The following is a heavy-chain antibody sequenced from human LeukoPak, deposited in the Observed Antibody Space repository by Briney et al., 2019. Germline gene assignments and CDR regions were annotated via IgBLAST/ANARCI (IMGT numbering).Heavy chain of an antibody. Sequence: GGSLRLSCAASGFTFSSYNMNWVRQAPGKGLEWVSYISSSSSTIYYADSVKGRLTISRDNAKNSLYLQMNSLRDEDTAVYYCATIGDRRSGELYRIDYWGQGTLVTVSS. V-gene: IGHV3-48*02. CDR1: GFTFSSYN. CDR3: ATIGDRRSGELYRIDY. J-gene: IGHJ4*02. D-gene: IGHD1-26*01. CDR2: ISSSSSTI.